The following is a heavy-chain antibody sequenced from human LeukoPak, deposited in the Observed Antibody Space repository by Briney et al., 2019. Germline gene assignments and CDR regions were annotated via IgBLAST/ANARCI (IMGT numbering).Heavy chain of an antibody. CDR2: IWYDGGNK. CDR3: AKGALNYYYYMDV. CDR1: GFTFSSYG. J-gene: IGHJ6*03. Sequence: SGGSLRLSCAASGFTFSSYGMHWVRQAPGKGLEWVAVIWYDGGNKYYADSVKGRFTISRDNSKNTLYLQMNSLRAEDTAVYYCAKGALNYYYYMDVWGKGTTVTVSS. V-gene: IGHV3-33*06.